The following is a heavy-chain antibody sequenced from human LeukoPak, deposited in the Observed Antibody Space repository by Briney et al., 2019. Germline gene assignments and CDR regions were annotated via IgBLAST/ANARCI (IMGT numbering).Heavy chain of an antibody. V-gene: IGHV1-69*04. Sequence: ASVKVSCKASGGTFSSYTISWVRQAPGQGLEWMGRIIPILGIANYAQKFQGRVTITADKYTSTAYMELSSLGSEDTAVYYCARDPRVGIAAPNDFDYWGQGTLVTVSS. CDR3: ARDPRVGIAAPNDFDY. CDR2: IIPILGIA. J-gene: IGHJ4*02. CDR1: GGTFSSYT. D-gene: IGHD6-13*01.